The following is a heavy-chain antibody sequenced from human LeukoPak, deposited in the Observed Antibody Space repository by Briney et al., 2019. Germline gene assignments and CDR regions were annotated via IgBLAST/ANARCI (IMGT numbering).Heavy chain of an antibody. Sequence: PGGSLRLSCAASGFTFRSYAMSWVRQAPGKGLEWVSGISGSGGSTFYADSVKGRFTISRDNSKNTLYLQMNSLRAEDTAVYYCAKVLLEYYYYMDVWGKGTTVTVSS. CDR1: GFTFRSYA. CDR2: ISGSGGST. J-gene: IGHJ6*03. CDR3: AKVLLEYYYYMDV. V-gene: IGHV3-23*01. D-gene: IGHD3-3*01.